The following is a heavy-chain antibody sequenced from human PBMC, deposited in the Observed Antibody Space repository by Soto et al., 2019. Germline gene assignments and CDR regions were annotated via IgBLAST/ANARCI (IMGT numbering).Heavy chain of an antibody. J-gene: IGHJ5*02. V-gene: IGHV3-64D*06. CDR1: GFTFSSYA. CDR3: XKDPRRRPAPIGDWFDP. CDR2: ISSNGGST. D-gene: IGHD3-10*01. Sequence: GGSLRLSCSASGFTFSSYAMHWVRQAPGKGLEYVSAISSNGGSTYYADSVKGRFTISRDNSKNTLYLQMSSLRAEDTAVYYCXKDPRRRPAPIGDWFDPWGQGTLVTVSS.